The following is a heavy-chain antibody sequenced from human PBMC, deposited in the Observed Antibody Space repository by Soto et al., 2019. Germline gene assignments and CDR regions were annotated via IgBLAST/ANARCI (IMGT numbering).Heavy chain of an antibody. CDR2: IFASSATI. CDR1: GFTFSGYY. V-gene: IGHV3-48*04. D-gene: IGHD3-9*01. CDR3: ARDADWAFGY. J-gene: IGHJ4*02. Sequence: ESLKISCAASGFTFSGYYMVWVRQAPGKGLEWVSYIFASSATIYYADSVKGRFTVSRDNAKNSLFLLMNSLRAEDTAVYYCARDADWAFGYWGQGTQVTVSS.